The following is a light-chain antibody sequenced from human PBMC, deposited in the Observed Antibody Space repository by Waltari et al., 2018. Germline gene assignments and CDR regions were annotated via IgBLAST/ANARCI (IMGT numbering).Light chain of an antibody. CDR2: DAS. CDR3: QQRSSWPPT. CDR1: QSISRY. J-gene: IGKJ1*01. Sequence: EVVLTQSPATLSLSPGERATLSCRASQSISRYLAWYQHKPGQAPRLLISDASNRATGIPARFSGSGSGTDFTLTISSLEPEDFAVFYCQQRSSWPPTF. V-gene: IGKV3-11*01.